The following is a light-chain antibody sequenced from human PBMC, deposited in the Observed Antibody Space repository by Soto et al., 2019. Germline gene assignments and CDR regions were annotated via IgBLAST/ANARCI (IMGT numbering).Light chain of an antibody. CDR2: GAS. Sequence: ESMLTQSPGTLSLSPGERATLSCRASQSVSTRYLAWYQQKPGQAPRLLIYGASIRATGIPDRFSGSGSGTDFTPTISRLEPEDFAVYYCHQFGSSPPAFTFGQGTKLDI. V-gene: IGKV3-20*01. CDR1: QSVSTRY. CDR3: HQFGSSPPAFT. J-gene: IGKJ2*01.